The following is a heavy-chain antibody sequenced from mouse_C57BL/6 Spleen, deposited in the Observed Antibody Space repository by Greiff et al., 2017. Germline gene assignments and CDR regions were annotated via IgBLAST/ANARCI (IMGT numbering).Heavy chain of an antibody. CDR2: IYPGSGST. CDR3: TDYCHDIDY. D-gene: IGHD2-4*01. Sequence: VQLVESGPELVKPGASVKISCKASGYTFTSYYIHWVKQRPGQGLEWIGWIYPGSGSTKYHEKFKGKATLTADTTSSTAYMQLSSLTSEDSAVYYCTDYCHDIDYWGQGTTLTVSS. V-gene: IGHV1-66*01. J-gene: IGHJ2*01. CDR1: GYTFTSYY.